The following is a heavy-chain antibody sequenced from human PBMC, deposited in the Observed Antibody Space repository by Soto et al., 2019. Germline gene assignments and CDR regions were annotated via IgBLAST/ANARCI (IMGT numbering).Heavy chain of an antibody. CDR1: GYSFTNYG. Sequence: QDQLVQSGAEVKKPGASVTVSCKASGYSFTNYGVTWVRQAPGQGLEWMGWISAFNGNTHYAQNLQGSVTVTTDASTSTAYMELRSLRSDDTAVYYCARERGVAPPVAGNAHYYCYVDVWGKGTTVIVSS. V-gene: IGHV1-18*01. CDR3: ARERGVAPPVAGNAHYYCYVDV. J-gene: IGHJ6*03. CDR2: ISAFNGNT. D-gene: IGHD6-19*01.